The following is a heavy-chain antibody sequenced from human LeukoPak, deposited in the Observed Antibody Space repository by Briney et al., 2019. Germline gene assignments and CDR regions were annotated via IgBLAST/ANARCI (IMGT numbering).Heavy chain of an antibody. CDR2: IYASVST. CDR1: GASISSYY. V-gene: IGHV4-4*09. D-gene: IGHD1-1*01. Sequence: SETLSLTCTVPGASISSYYWSWIRQPPGKGLEWLGYIYASVSTNYNPSLKSRVTISVDTSKNQFSLKLSSVTAADTAVYYCARTTSLGFDYYMDVWGKGTTVTVSS. J-gene: IGHJ6*03. CDR3: ARTTSLGFDYYMDV.